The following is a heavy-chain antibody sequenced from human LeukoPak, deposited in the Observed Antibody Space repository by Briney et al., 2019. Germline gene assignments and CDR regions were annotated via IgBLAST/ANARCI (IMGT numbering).Heavy chain of an antibody. J-gene: IGHJ1*01. CDR1: GFTLSSYW. CDR2: IKSDGRT. D-gene: IGHD3-22*01. CDR3: ARAPSEIGGYYPEYFRH. Sequence: GGSLRLSCAASGFTLSSYWMHWVRQAPGKGLVWVARIKSDGRTNYADSVKGRFTISRDNAKNTVSLQMNSLRAEDTGVYYCARAPSEIGGYYPEYFRHWGQGTLVIVSS. V-gene: IGHV3-74*01.